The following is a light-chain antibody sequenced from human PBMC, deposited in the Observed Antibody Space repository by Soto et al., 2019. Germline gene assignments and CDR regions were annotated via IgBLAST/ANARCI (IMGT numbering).Light chain of an antibody. J-gene: IGKJ1*01. V-gene: IGKV1-39*01. CDR3: QKSYSTPRK. Sequence: DIQMTRSPSSLSASVLYRVNITFRSSQSISSYLNLYQQKPGKAPKLLIYAASSLQSGVPSRFSGSGSGTDFTLTISSLQPEDFATYYCQKSYSTPRKFGQGTKVDIK. CDR1: QSISSY. CDR2: AAS.